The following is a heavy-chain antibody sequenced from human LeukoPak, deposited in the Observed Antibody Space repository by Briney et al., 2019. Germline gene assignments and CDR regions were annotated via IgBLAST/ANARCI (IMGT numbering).Heavy chain of an antibody. CDR2: IYYSGST. CDR1: GGSISTYY. V-gene: IGHV4-59*01. J-gene: IGHJ4*02. Sequence: SETLSLTCTVSGGSISTYYWNWIRQPPGKGLEWIGYIYYSGSTNYNPSLKSRVTISVDTSKNQFSLNLTSVTAADTAVYYCARGGIRQTFDNWGQGTLVTVSS. D-gene: IGHD3-3*02. CDR3: ARGGIRQTFDN.